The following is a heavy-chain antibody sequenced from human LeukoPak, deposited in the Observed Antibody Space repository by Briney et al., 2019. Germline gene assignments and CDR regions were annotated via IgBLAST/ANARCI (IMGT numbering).Heavy chain of an antibody. V-gene: IGHV3-23*01. CDR3: ARDSGSSSWLAPEYYFDY. J-gene: IGHJ4*02. D-gene: IGHD6-13*01. CDR2: ISGSGGST. Sequence: PGGSLRLSCAASGFTFSSYAMSWVRQAPGKGLEWVSAISGSGGSTYYADSVKGRFTISRDNSKNTLYLQMNSLRAEDTAVYYCARDSGSSSWLAPEYYFDYWGQGTLVTVSS. CDR1: GFTFSSYA.